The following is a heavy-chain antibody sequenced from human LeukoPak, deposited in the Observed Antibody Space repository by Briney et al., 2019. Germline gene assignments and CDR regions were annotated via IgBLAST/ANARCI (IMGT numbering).Heavy chain of an antibody. J-gene: IGHJ4*02. D-gene: IGHD3-10*01. CDR3: ARRSSMVRGVIRPAN. CDR1: GGSISSSSYY. V-gene: IGHV4-39*01. Sequence: SETLSLTCTVSGGSISSSSYYWGWIRQPPGKGLEWIGSIYDSGSTYYNPSLKSRVTISVDTSKNQFSLKVSSGTAADTAVYYCARRSSMVRGVIRPANWGQGTLVTVSS. CDR2: IYDSGST.